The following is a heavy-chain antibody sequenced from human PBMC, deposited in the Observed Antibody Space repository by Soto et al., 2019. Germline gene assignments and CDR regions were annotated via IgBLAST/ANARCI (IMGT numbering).Heavy chain of an antibody. CDR2: VYYTGST. V-gene: IGHV4-39*01. J-gene: IGHJ4*02. CDR1: GGFISNNNYY. CDR3: PSHRYGLGRKGLSDY. Sequence: QLQLQESGPGLLKPSETLSLSCSVSGGFISNNNYYWGWIRQSPGRGLEWIAGVYYTGSTYYNPSLRGRVTMSVDTSKNQFSLMLTSVSAADTAVYYCPSHRYGLGRKGLSDYWGQGTLVTVSS. D-gene: IGHD3-10*01.